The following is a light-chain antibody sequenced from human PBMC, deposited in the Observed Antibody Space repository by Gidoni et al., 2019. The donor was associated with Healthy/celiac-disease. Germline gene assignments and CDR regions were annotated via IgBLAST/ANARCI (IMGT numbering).Light chain of an antibody. J-gene: IGLJ2*01. CDR2: EVS. CDR1: SSDVGGYND. V-gene: IGLV2-14*01. CDR3: SSYTSRSTAV. Sequence: QSALTQPASVSGSPGQSITISCTGTSSDVGGYNDVSWDQQHPGKAPKLMIYEVSNRPSGVYNRFSGSKSANTASLTSAGLQAEDEADYYCSSYTSRSTAVFGGGTKLTGL.